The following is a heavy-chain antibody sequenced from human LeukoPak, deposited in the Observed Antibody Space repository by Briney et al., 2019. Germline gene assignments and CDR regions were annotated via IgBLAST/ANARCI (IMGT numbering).Heavy chain of an antibody. J-gene: IGHJ4*02. CDR1: VYTFTIYG. Sequence: ASVNVSSKASVYTFTIYGISWVRQAPGQGPEWSGWISAYNGETNYAHKLQGRVTMNTDTSTSTANMEMRGLRPGETAGYYRSKDGLAVAGGPFDYWGQGTLVSSSS. V-gene: IGHV1-18*01. CDR2: ISAYNGET. CDR3: SKDGLAVAGGPFDY. D-gene: IGHD6-19*01.